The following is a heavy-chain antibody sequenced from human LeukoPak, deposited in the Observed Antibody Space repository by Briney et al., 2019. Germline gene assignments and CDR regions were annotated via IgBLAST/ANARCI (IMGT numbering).Heavy chain of an antibody. CDR2: MYHSGST. CDR3: ARHRLSTTSGYAFDYMYV. V-gene: IGHV4-38-2*01. Sequence: SETLSLTCAVSGYSISSGYYWGWIRQPPGKGLEWIGSMYHSGSTYYNPSLKSRVTISVDTSENQFSLKLTSVTAADTAVYFCARHRLSTTSGYAFDYMYVWGKGTTVTVSS. J-gene: IGHJ6*03. CDR1: GYSISSGYY. D-gene: IGHD5-12*01.